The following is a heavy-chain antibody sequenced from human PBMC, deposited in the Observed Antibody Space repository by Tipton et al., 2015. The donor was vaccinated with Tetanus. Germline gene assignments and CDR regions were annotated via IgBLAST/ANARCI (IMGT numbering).Heavy chain of an antibody. CDR2: IYKSGDV. CDR1: GDSIKSYY. D-gene: IGHD3-10*01. CDR3: ARSKLLWFGESLSGFDS. V-gene: IGHV4-4*07. J-gene: IGHJ4*02. Sequence: TLSLTCVVSGDSIKSYYWSWIRQSAGKGLEWIGRIYKSGDVNYNPSLKSRLTLSVDTSKSQFSLRLTSVTAADTAVYYCARSKLLWFGESLSGFDSWGQGTLVTVSS.